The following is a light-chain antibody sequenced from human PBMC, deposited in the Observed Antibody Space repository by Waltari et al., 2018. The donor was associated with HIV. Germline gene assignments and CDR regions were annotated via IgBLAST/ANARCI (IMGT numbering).Light chain of an antibody. CDR1: SSNIGSNA. CDR2: KND. CDR3: ATWDDSLSGVV. V-gene: IGLV1-47*01. J-gene: IGLJ3*02. Sequence: QSVLTQPPSASGTPGQKVTISCSGSSSNIGSNAIFWYQQLPGAAPKLLMYKNDRRPSGVPDRFSGSKSGASASRAIRGLRSEDEADYTCATWDDSLSGVVFGGGTKLNVL.